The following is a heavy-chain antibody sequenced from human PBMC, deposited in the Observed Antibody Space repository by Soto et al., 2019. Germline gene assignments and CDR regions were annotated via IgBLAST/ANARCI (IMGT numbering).Heavy chain of an antibody. CDR2: ISGGGGNT. CDR3: AKDPGAGGRFSGIAVAGIPS. CDR1: GFTFGSYA. D-gene: IGHD6-19*01. V-gene: IGHV3-23*01. J-gene: IGHJ5*02. Sequence: EVQLLESGGGLVQPGGSLRLSCAASGFTFGSYAMSWVRQTPGKGLEWVSGISGGGGNTYYGDSVTGRFTISRDNSRNTLYLQMNSLRAADTAIYYCAKDPGAGGRFSGIAVAGIPSWGQGTLVTVSS.